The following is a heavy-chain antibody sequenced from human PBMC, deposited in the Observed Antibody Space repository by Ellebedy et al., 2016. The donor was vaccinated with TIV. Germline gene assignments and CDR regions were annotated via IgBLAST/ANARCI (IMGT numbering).Heavy chain of an antibody. CDR1: GGSFSGYF. V-gene: IGHV4-34*01. J-gene: IGHJ6*02. Sequence: MPSETLSLTCAVYGGSFSGYFWTWIRQPPGKGLEWIGEINHGGSTNYNPSLKSRVTISVDTSKNQFSLKLSSVTAADTAVYYCARGRRFFYYYGMDVWGQGTTVTVSS. D-gene: IGHD3-3*01. CDR2: INHGGST. CDR3: ARGRRFFYYYGMDV.